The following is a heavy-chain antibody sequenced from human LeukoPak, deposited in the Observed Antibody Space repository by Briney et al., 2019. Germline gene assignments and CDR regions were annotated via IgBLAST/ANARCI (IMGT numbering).Heavy chain of an antibody. V-gene: IGHV3-7*01. CDR1: GFTFSSYW. D-gene: IGHD1-26*01. Sequence: GGSLRPSCAASGFTFSSYWMSWVRRAPGKGLEWVANIKQDGSEKYYGDSVKGRFTISRDNAKNSLYRQMNSLRAEDTAVYYCARWDSGSYYGIGDWGQGTLVTVSS. J-gene: IGHJ4*02. CDR3: ARWDSGSYYGIGD. CDR2: IKQDGSEK.